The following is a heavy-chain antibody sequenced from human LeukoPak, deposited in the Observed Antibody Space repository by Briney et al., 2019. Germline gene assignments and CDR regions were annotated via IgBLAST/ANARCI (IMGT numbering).Heavy chain of an antibody. J-gene: IGHJ4*02. CDR3: ASGPSDYYSFDY. Sequence: SETLSLTCTVSGDSISSYYWSWIRQPPGKGLEWIGFIYFSGNTNYNPSPKSRVTISVDTSKNQFSLKVRYVTDADTALYYCASGPSDYYSFDYWGQGTLVTVSS. D-gene: IGHD2-21*01. V-gene: IGHV4-59*01. CDR1: GDSISSYY. CDR2: IYFSGNT.